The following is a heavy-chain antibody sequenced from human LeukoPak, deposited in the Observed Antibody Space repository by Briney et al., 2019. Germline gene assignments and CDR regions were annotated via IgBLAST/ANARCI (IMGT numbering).Heavy chain of an antibody. CDR2: IYHSGST. CDR3: ARLSYDSWSGYYTVPFDWFDP. J-gene: IGHJ5*02. CDR1: GGSFSGYY. Sequence: SETLSLTCAVYGGSFSGYYWSWIRQPPGKGLEWIGSIYHSGSTYYNPSLKSRVTISVDTSKNQFSLKLSSVTAADTAVYYCARLSYDSWSGYYTVPFDWFDPWGQGTLVTVSS. D-gene: IGHD3-3*01. V-gene: IGHV4-34*01.